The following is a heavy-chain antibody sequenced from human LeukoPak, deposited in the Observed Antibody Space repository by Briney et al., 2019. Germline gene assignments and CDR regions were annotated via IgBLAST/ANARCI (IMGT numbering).Heavy chain of an antibody. V-gene: IGHV3-21*01. Sequence: GGSLRLSCAASGFTFSSYSMNWVRQAPGKGLEWVSSISSSSSYIYYADSVKGRFTISRDNAKNSLYLQMNSLRAGDTAVYYCARVLSRDYGSGSYSYYDSSGYYSTWGQGTLVTVSS. CDR2: ISSSSSYI. CDR1: GFTFSSYS. D-gene: IGHD3-22*01. J-gene: IGHJ5*02. CDR3: ARVLSRDYGSGSYSYYDSSGYYST.